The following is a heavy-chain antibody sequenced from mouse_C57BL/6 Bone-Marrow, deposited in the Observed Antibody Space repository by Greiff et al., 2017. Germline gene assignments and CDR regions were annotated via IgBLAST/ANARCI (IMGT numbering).Heavy chain of an antibody. V-gene: IGHV1-81*01. CDR2: IYPRSGNT. CDR3: ARSTFFAY. Sequence: VQLVESGADLARPGASVTLSCKASGYTFTSYGISWVKQRTGQGLEWIGVIYPRSGNTYYNEKFKGKATLTADKSYSTASMDLRRLTPEDSAIYFCARSTFFAYWGQGTLVTVAA. J-gene: IGHJ3*01. CDR1: GYTFTSYG.